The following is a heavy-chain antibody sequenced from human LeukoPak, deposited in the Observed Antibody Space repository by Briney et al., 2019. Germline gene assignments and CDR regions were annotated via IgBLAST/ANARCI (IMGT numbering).Heavy chain of an antibody. Sequence: GGSLRLSCAASGFTFSSYSMNWVRQAPGKGLEWVSSISSSSSYIYYADSVKGRFTISRDNAKNSLYLQMNSLRAEDTALYYCVKGYSSSWFPNGFDPWGQGILVTVSS. CDR1: GFTFSSYS. D-gene: IGHD6-13*01. V-gene: IGHV3-21*04. CDR3: VKGYSSSWFPNGFDP. J-gene: IGHJ5*02. CDR2: ISSSSSYI.